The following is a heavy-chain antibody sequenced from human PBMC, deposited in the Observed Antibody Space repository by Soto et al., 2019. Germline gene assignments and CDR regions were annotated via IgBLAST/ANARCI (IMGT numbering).Heavy chain of an antibody. Sequence: EVQLLESGGGLVQPGESLRLSCAASGFTFSTYAMSWVRQAPGKGLEWVSVISAGGGKTVYEDSVKGRFTISRDDSKNTLYLQMDSLRAEDTAVYYCAKDPDPRYCSGGFCYCHWGQGTLVTVSS. J-gene: IGHJ4*02. CDR1: GFTFSTYA. V-gene: IGHV3-23*01. CDR3: AKDPDPRYCSGGFCYCH. D-gene: IGHD2-15*01. CDR2: ISAGGGKT.